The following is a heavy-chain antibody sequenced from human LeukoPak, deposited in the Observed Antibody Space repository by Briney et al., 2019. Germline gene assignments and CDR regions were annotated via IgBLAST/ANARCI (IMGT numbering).Heavy chain of an antibody. V-gene: IGHV1-2*02. Sequence: ASVKVSCKASGYTFTDYYMHWVRQAPGQGLGWMGWINPSSGATNCAQKFQGRVTMTRDTSISTAYMELSRLTSDDTAVYYCAREGNFDVWGQGTMVTVSS. CDR2: INPSSGAT. CDR3: AREGNFDV. J-gene: IGHJ3*01. CDR1: GYTFTDYY.